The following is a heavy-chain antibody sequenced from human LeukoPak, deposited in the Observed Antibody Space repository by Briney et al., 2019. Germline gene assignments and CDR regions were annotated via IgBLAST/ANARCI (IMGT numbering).Heavy chain of an antibody. D-gene: IGHD2-2*01. J-gene: IGHJ5*02. Sequence: SETLSLTCAVSGGSIDSSSYYWGWIRQPPGKGLEWIGSIFRTGSTYYSASLKSRVSISVDTSKNHIALKLTSVTAADTAVYYCARDVTPGYCSSTSCLDWFDPWGQGTLVTVSS. CDR1: GGSIDSSSYY. CDR3: ARDVTPGYCSSTSCLDWFDP. V-gene: IGHV4-39*02. CDR2: IFRTGST.